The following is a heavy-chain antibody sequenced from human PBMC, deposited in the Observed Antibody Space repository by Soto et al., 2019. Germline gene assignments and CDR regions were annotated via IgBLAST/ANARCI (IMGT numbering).Heavy chain of an antibody. CDR2: INHSGST. D-gene: IGHD2-2*01. Sequence: SETLSLTCAVYGGSFSGYYWSWIRQPPGKGLEWIGEINHSGSTNYNPSLKSRVTISVDTSKNQFSLNLSSVTAPDTAGYYCARGTENQKDNWFDPWGQGTLVTVSS. CDR1: GGSFSGYY. V-gene: IGHV4-34*01. J-gene: IGHJ5*02. CDR3: ARGTENQKDNWFDP.